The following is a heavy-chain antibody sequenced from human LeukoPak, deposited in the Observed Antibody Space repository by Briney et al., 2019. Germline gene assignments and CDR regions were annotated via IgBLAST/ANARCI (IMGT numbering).Heavy chain of an antibody. Sequence: GGSLRLSCAASGFTFSSYSMNWVRQAPGKGLEWVSSISSSSSSYIYYADSVKGRFTISRDNSKNTLYLQMNSLRAEDTAVYYCAKDFRYSYGTFDYWGQETLVTVSS. D-gene: IGHD5-18*01. J-gene: IGHJ4*02. V-gene: IGHV3-21*04. CDR3: AKDFRYSYGTFDY. CDR2: ISSSSSSYI. CDR1: GFTFSSYS.